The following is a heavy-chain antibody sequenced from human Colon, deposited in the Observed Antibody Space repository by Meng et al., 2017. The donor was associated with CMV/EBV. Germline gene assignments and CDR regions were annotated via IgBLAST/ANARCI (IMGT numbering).Heavy chain of an antibody. D-gene: IGHD3-22*01. CDR2: SSGSGGTT. J-gene: IGHJ5*01. Sequence: TFVNEAMNGVGQAPGKGVEWVCSSSGSGGTTDYADAVKGRFTVSRDNSKNTLFLQMDSLRADDTAVYYCVKGDYDSNGYRRYNWFDPWGQGTLVTVSS. V-gene: IGHV3-23*01. CDR3: VKGDYDSNGYRRYNWFDP. CDR1: TFVNEA.